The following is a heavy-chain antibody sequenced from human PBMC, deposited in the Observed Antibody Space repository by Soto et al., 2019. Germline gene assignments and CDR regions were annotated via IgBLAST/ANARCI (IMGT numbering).Heavy chain of an antibody. CDR2: IIPIFGTA. CDR1: GGTFSSYA. Sequence: QVQLVQSGAEVKKPGSSVTVSCTASGGTFSSYAISWVRQAPGQGLEWMGGIIPIFGTANYAQKFQGRDTITADESTSTAYMELSSLRSEDTAVYYCAREWVGATSYFDYWGQGTLVTVSS. V-gene: IGHV1-69*01. CDR3: AREWVGATSYFDY. J-gene: IGHJ4*02. D-gene: IGHD1-26*01.